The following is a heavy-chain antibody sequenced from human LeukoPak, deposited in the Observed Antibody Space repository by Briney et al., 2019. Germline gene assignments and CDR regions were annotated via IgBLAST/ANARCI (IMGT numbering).Heavy chain of an antibody. CDR2: IYYSGST. Sequence: SETLSLTCSVSGGSISSSSYYWGWICQPPGKGLEWIGSIYYSGSTYYNPSLKSRVTISVGMSKNQFSLKVTSVTAADTAVYYCASLYGLGSYFDYWGQGTLVTVSS. D-gene: IGHD3-10*01. V-gene: IGHV4-39*01. CDR3: ASLYGLGSYFDY. J-gene: IGHJ4*02. CDR1: GGSISSSSYY.